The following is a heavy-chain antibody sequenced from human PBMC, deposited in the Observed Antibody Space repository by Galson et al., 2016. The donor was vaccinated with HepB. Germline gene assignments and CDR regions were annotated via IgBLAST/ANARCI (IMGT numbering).Heavy chain of an antibody. J-gene: IGHJ4*02. D-gene: IGHD3-9*01. CDR2: IGSGGPT. Sequence: SLRLSCAASGFTFSSYAMSWVRQAPGKGLEWVSSIGSGGPTYYADSVKGRFTISRDNSKNTLFLQTHSLRADDTAVYYCAKSVLEYDILTGYYRRGADYWGQGTLVTVSS. CDR3: AKSVLEYDILTGYYRRGADY. CDR1: GFTFSSYA. V-gene: IGHV3-23*01.